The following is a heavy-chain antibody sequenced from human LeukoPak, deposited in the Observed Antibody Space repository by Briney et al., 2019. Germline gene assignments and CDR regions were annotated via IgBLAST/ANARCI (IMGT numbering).Heavy chain of an antibody. Sequence: SETLSLTCTVSGGSISSSSYYWGWIRQPPGEGLGWIGGIYYGGNTYYNPSLKSRVTMSVDTSKSQFSLKLSSVTAADTAVYYCARHDSSGPYNAFDIWGQGTMVTVSS. D-gene: IGHD3-22*01. V-gene: IGHV4-39*01. CDR3: ARHDSSGPYNAFDI. J-gene: IGHJ3*02. CDR1: GGSISSSSYY. CDR2: IYYGGNT.